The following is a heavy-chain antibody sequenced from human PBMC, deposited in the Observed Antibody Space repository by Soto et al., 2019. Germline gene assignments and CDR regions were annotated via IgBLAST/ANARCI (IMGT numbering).Heavy chain of an antibody. Sequence: PGGSLRLSCAASGFTFSSYGMHWVRQAPGKGLEWVAVIWYDGSNKYYADSVKGRFTISRDNSKNTLYLQMNSLRAEDTAVYYCARAYSSRWHLPQECFDPWGQGTLVTVSS. CDR1: GFTFSSYG. CDR2: IWYDGSNK. CDR3: ARAYSSRWHLPQECFDP. J-gene: IGHJ5*02. D-gene: IGHD6-13*01. V-gene: IGHV3-33*01.